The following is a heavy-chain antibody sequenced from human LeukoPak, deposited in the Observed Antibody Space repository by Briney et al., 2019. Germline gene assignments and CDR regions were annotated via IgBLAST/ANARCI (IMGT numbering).Heavy chain of an antibody. V-gene: IGHV1-2*02. D-gene: IGHD3-10*01. CDR2: INPNSGGT. Sequence: ASAKVSCKASGYTFTGYYMHWVRQAPGQGLEWMGWINPNSGGTNYAQKFQGRVTMTRDTSISTAYMELSRLRSDDTAVYYCARGVRGVINPYDYWGQGTLVTVSS. CDR1: GYTFTGYY. J-gene: IGHJ4*02. CDR3: ARGVRGVINPYDY.